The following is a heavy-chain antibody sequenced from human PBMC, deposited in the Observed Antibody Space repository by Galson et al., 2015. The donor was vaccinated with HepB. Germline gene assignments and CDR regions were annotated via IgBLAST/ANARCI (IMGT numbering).Heavy chain of an antibody. D-gene: IGHD3-3*01. CDR3: ARGLRFLEWLLYDGWDAFDI. CDR2: VDPEDGET. V-gene: IGHV1-69-2*01. Sequence: VKVSCKVSGYTFTDYYMHWVQQAPGKGLEWMGLVDPEDGETIYAEKFQGRVTITADTSTDTAYMELSSLRSEDTAVYYCARGLRFLEWLLYDGWDAFDIWGQGTMVTVSS. J-gene: IGHJ3*02. CDR1: GYTFTDYY.